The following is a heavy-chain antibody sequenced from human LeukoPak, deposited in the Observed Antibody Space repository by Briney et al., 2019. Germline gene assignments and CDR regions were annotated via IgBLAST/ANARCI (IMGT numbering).Heavy chain of an antibody. CDR2: IWYDGSNK. D-gene: IGHD3-22*01. CDR1: GFTFSSYG. V-gene: IGHV3-33*06. Sequence: GGSLRLSCAASGFTFSSYGMHWVRQAPGKGLEWVAVIWYDGSNKYYADSVKGRFTISRDNSKNTLYLQMNSLRAEDTAVYYCAKGYYHDSSGYSNLQIFDYWGQGTLVTVSS. J-gene: IGHJ4*02. CDR3: AKGYYHDSSGYSNLQIFDY.